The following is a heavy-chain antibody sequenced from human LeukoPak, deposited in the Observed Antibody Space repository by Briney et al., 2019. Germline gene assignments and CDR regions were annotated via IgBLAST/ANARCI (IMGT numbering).Heavy chain of an antibody. V-gene: IGHV3-9*01. CDR2: ISWNSDIR. CDR3: VRGSIDY. J-gene: IGHJ4*02. Sequence: GGSLRLSCAASGFTFDDYGVHWVRQTPGKGLEWVSGISWNSDIRAYADSVKGRFTISRDNAKNSLYLQMNSLRAEDTALYYCVRGSIDYWGQGTLVTVSS. CDR1: GFTFDDYG.